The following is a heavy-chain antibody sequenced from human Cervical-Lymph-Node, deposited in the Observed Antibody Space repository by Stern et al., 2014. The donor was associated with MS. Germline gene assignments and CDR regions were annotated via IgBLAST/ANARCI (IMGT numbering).Heavy chain of an antibody. CDR1: GFSFSSYG. D-gene: IGHD6-13*01. CDR2: IWFDGSNK. Sequence: VQLLESGGGVVQPGGSLRLSCSASGFSFSSYGMHWVRQAPGKGPEWVTMIWFDGSNKHYADSVKGRFTISRDNSKNTLYLQMDSLRGEDTAVYYCARSSRTAAVFDFWGQGTLVTVSS. V-gene: IGHV3-33*01. J-gene: IGHJ4*02. CDR3: ARSSRTAAVFDF.